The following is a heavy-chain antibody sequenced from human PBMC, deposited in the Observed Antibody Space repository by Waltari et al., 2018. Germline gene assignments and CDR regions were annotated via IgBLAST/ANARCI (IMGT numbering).Heavy chain of an antibody. CDR3: ARDLGWMDV. CDR1: GVSVDNIH. Sequence: EVQLVESGGGLIQPGGSLSTSCAASGVSVDNIHMSWVRQAPGKGLEWVSVLYSGGYLEYADSVKGRFTISRDTSTNTLYLRMNSLRADDTAVYFCARDLGWMDVWGQGTTVTVSS. V-gene: IGHV3-53*01. CDR2: LYSGGYL. D-gene: IGHD6-19*01. J-gene: IGHJ6*02.